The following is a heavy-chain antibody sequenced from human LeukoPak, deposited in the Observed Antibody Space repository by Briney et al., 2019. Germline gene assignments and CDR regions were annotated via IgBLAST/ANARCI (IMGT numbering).Heavy chain of an antibody. V-gene: IGHV3-48*03. D-gene: IGHD1-7*01. J-gene: IGHJ6*03. CDR1: GFSISSYE. CDR3: ARVELAPYYYYMDV. Sequence: GGSLRLSCAASGFSISSYEMSWVRQAAGKGLEWVSYISSSGSTIYYADSVKGRFTISRDNAKNSLYLRMNSLRAEDTAVYYCARVELAPYYYYMDVWGKGTTVTVSS. CDR2: ISSSGSTI.